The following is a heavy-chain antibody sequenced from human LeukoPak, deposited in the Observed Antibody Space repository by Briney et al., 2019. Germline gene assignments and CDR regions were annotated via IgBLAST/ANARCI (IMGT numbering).Heavy chain of an antibody. V-gene: IGHV1-46*01. J-gene: IGHJ5*02. CDR1: GYSFTSHY. Sequence: ASVKVSCKASGYSFTSHYMHWVRQAPGQGLEWLGLINPSGSSTLYAQKFQGRVTMTRDMSTTSDYMEMSSLRSEDTAVYYCARDNSVGDIAWWFDPWGQGTLVTVSS. CDR2: INPSGSST. CDR3: ARDNSVGDIAWWFDP. D-gene: IGHD3-16*02.